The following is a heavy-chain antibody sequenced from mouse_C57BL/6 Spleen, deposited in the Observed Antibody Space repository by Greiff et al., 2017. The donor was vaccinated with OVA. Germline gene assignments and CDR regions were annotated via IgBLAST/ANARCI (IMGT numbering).Heavy chain of an antibody. J-gene: IGHJ2*01. CDR3: TREENYYGSSYGYFDY. CDR2: IDPETGGT. V-gene: IGHV1-15*01. D-gene: IGHD1-1*01. CDR1: GYTFTDYE. Sequence: QVQLKESGAELVRPGASVTLSCKASGYTFTDYEMHWVKQTPVHGLEWIGAIDPETGGTAYNQKFKGKAILTADKSSSTAYMELRSLTSEDSAVYYCTREENYYGSSYGYFDYWGQGTTLTVSS.